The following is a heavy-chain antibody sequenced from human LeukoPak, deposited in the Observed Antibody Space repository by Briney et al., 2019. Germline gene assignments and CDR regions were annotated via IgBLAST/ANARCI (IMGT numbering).Heavy chain of an antibody. CDR3: ATRICSGGSCLPEFYYYYLDI. D-gene: IGHD2-15*01. CDR1: TPTLTESS. V-gene: IGHV1-24*01. J-gene: IGHJ6*03. Sequence: GPSVKVSCKISTPTLTESSIQWVRQPPRKGIEWMGGFDPEDVQTIHGQKFQGRVTLTDDTSTDTAYMELSSLRFEDTAVYYCATRICSGGSCLPEFYYYYLDIWGTGTTVTVSS. CDR2: FDPEDVQT.